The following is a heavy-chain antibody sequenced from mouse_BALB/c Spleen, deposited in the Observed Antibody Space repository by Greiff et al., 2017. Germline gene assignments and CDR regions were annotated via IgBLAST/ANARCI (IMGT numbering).Heavy chain of an antibody. CDR1: GFTFSSYG. J-gene: IGHJ4*01. Sequence: EVKLVESGGGLVQPGGSLKLSCAASGFTFSSYGMSWVRQTPDKRLELVATINSNGGSTYYPDSVKGRFTISRDNAKNTLYLQMSSLKSEDTAMYYCARVPPYAMDYWGQGTSVTVSS. CDR3: ARVPPYAMDY. CDR2: INSNGGST. V-gene: IGHV5-6-3*01.